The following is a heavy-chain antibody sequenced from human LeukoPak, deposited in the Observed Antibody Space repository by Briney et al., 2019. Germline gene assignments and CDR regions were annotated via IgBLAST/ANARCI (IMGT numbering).Heavy chain of an antibody. CDR1: GFTFSSYA. Sequence: GGSLRLSCAASGFTFSSYAMSWVRQAPGKGLEWVSAISGSGGSTYYADSVKGRFTISRDNSKNTLYLQMNSLRAEDTAVYYCAKIVAISGRPREGFDYWGQGTLVTVPS. V-gene: IGHV3-23*01. CDR2: ISGSGGST. CDR3: AKIVAISGRPREGFDY. J-gene: IGHJ4*02. D-gene: IGHD1-26*01.